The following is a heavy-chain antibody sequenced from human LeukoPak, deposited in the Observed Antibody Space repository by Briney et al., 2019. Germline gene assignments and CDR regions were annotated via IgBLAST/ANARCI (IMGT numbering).Heavy chain of an antibody. J-gene: IGHJ5*02. CDR1: GGSFSGYY. D-gene: IGHD2/OR15-2a*01. CDR2: INHSGST. V-gene: IGHV4-34*01. Sequence: PSETLSLTCAVYGGSFSGYYWSWIRQPSGKGLEWIGEINHSGSTNYNPSLKSRVTISVDTSKNQFSLKLSSVTAADTAVYYCARDLAVVYGRDPRNNWFDPWGQGTLVTVSS. CDR3: ARDLAVVYGRDPRNNWFDP.